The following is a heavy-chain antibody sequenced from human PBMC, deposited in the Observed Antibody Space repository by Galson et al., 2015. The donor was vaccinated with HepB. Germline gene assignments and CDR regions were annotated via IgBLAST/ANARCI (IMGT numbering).Heavy chain of an antibody. D-gene: IGHD6-19*01. Sequence: CAISGDSVPSNSAAWNWIRQSPSRGLEWLGRTYYRSKWYNDYAVSVKSRITINPDTSKNQFSLQLNSVTPEDTAVYYCARDTAVRGVYYYYMDVWGKGTTVTVSS. V-gene: IGHV6-1*01. CDR2: TYYRSKWYN. CDR1: GDSVPSNSAA. J-gene: IGHJ6*03. CDR3: ARDTAVRGVYYYYMDV.